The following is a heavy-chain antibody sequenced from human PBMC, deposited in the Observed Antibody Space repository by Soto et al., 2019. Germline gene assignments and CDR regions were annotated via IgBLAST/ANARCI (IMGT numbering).Heavy chain of an antibody. Sequence: SETLSLTCTVSGGSVTSYYWSWIRQRPGKGMEWIAYIYYSGSTNYNPSLKIRVTVSVDMSKNQFSLTLTSVTAADTAVYYCSRGTEYTQIASYQYGFDVWGQGTTVTASS. CDR1: GGSVTSYY. J-gene: IGHJ6*01. CDR2: IYYSGST. V-gene: IGHV4-59*02. CDR3: SRGTEYTQIASYQYGFDV. D-gene: IGHD2-21*01.